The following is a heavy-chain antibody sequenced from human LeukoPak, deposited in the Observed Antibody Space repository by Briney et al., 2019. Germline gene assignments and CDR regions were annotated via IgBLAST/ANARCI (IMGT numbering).Heavy chain of an antibody. V-gene: IGHV1-69*04. CDR2: IIPILGIA. CDR1: GGTFSSYT. CDR3: ARDRDGSSWSRYGMDV. Sequence: GASVKVSCKASGGTFSSYTISWVRQAPGQGLERMGRIIPILGIANYAQKFQGRVTITADKSTSTAYMELSSLRSEDTAVYYCARDRDGSSWSRYGMDVWGQGTTVTVSS. J-gene: IGHJ6*02. D-gene: IGHD6-13*01.